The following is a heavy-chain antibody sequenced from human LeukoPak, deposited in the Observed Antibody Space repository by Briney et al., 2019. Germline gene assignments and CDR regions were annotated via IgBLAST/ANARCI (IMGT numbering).Heavy chain of an antibody. CDR1: GYTFTSYY. D-gene: IGHD3-22*01. CDR2: INPSGGST. J-gene: IGHJ4*02. V-gene: IGHV1-46*01. CDR3: ARDEYPSLKYYYDSSGYYIDY. Sequence: ASVKVSCKASGYTFTSYYMHWVRQAPGQGLEWMGIINPSGGSTSYAQKFQGRVTMTRDMSTSTVYMELSSLRSEDTAVYYCARDEYPSLKYYYDSSGYYIDYWGQGTLVTVSS.